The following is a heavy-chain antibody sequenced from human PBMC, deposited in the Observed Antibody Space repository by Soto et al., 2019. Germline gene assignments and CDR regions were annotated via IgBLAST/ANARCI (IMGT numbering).Heavy chain of an antibody. Sequence: GASVKVSCKASGYTFTSYDINWVRQATGQGLEWMGWMNPNSGNTGYAQKLQGRVTMTRNTSISTAYMELSSLRSEDTAVYYCARTPRSHYGDYGPLFYYYYMDVWGKGTTVTVSS. CDR2: MNPNSGNT. J-gene: IGHJ6*03. CDR3: ARTPRSHYGDYGPLFYYYYMDV. D-gene: IGHD4-17*01. V-gene: IGHV1-8*01. CDR1: GYTFTSYD.